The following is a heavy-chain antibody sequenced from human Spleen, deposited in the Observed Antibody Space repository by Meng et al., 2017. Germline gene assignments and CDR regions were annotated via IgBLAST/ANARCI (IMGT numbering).Heavy chain of an antibody. CDR2: INPNSGGT. CDR1: GYTFTGYY. D-gene: IGHD4-17*01. Sequence: QVQLVQSGAEVKKPGASVKVSCKASGYTFTGYYMYWVRQAPGQGLEWMGRINPNSGGTNYAQKFQGRVTMTRDTSISTAYMELSRLRSDDTAVYYCARDTQSFYGDYVDFDYWGQGTLVTVSS. V-gene: IGHV1-2*06. CDR3: ARDTQSFYGDYVDFDY. J-gene: IGHJ4*02.